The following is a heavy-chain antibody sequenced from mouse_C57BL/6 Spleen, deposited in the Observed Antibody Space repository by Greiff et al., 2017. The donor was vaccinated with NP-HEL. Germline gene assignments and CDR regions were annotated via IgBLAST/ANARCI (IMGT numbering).Heavy chain of an antibody. CDR3: ASDYYGIGYFDY. V-gene: IGHV1-26*01. Sequence: EVQLQQSGPELVKPGASVKISCKASGYTFTDYYMNWVKQSHGKSLEWIGDINPNNGGTSYNQKFKGKATLTVDKSSSTAYMELRSLTSEDSAVYSCASDYYGIGYFDYWGQGTTLTVSS. J-gene: IGHJ2*01. CDR1: GYTFTDYY. D-gene: IGHD1-1*01. CDR2: INPNNGGT.